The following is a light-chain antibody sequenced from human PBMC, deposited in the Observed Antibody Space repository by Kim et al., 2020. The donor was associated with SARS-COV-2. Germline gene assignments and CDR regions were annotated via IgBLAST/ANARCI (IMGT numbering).Light chain of an antibody. CDR2: KAS. Sequence: GDSVTITCRASESISSWLAWYQQKPGKAPTLLIYKASTLESGVPSRFSGGGSGTEFTLTISSLQPDDFATYYCQQYRSFSEYTF. CDR1: ESISSW. V-gene: IGKV1-5*03. CDR3: QQYRSFSEYT. J-gene: IGKJ2*01.